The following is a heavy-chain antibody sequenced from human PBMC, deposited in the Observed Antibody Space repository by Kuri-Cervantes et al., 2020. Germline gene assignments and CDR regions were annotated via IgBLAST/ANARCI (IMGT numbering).Heavy chain of an antibody. CDR1: GFAFSSYS. CDR2: ISSSGSSI. V-gene: IGHV3-48*04. J-gene: IGHJ4*02. D-gene: IGHD3-22*01. Sequence: GESLKISCAASGFAFSSYSMNWVRQAPGKGLEWVSYISSSGSSIYYADSVKGRFTMSRDNAKNSLYLQMNSLRAEDTAVYYCGGGYYDSSGYYLGVGYWGQGTLVTVSS. CDR3: GGGYYDSSGYYLGVGY.